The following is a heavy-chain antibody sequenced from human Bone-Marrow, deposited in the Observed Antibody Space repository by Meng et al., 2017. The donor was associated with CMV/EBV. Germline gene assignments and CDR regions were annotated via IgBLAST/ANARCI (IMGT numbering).Heavy chain of an antibody. CDR1: GISLSSFGVG. J-gene: IGHJ6*02. Sequence: SGPTLVKPTQTLTLTCTFSGISLSSFGVGVVWMRQPPGKALEWLAVTYWNGDKRYSPSLQSRLAISKDTSKNQEVLTMTNMDPVDTATYYCAYRRESFDYHGLDVWGQGTTVNVSS. V-gene: IGHV2-5*01. CDR3: AYRRESFDYHGLDV. D-gene: IGHD3-16*01. CDR2: TYWNGDK.